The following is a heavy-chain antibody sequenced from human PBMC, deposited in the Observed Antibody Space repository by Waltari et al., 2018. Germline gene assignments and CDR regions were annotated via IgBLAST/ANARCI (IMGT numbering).Heavy chain of an antibody. J-gene: IGHJ5*02. V-gene: IGHV1-69*10. CDR1: GGTFSSDA. D-gene: IGHD3-22*01. CDR2: IIPILGIA. Sequence: QVQLVQSGAEVKKPGSSVKVSCKASGGTFSSDAISWVRPAPGQGREWMGGIIPILGIANYAQKFQGRVTITADKSTSTAYMELSSLRSEDTAVYYCARAQTTGTYYDSSGYLNWFDPWGQGTLVTVSS. CDR3: ARAQTTGTYYDSSGYLNWFDP.